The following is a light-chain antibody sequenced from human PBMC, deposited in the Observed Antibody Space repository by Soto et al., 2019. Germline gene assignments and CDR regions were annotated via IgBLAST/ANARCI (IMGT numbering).Light chain of an antibody. J-gene: IGLJ1*01. Sequence: QSALTQPASVSGSPGQSITISCVGTSSDIGDYNYVSWYQQHPGKVPKVIIYDVSNRPSGVSYRFSGSKSGNTASLTVSGLHAEDEADYYCCSYTSSGTLIFGTGTKLTVL. CDR3: CSYTSSGTLI. V-gene: IGLV2-14*01. CDR1: SSDIGDYNY. CDR2: DVS.